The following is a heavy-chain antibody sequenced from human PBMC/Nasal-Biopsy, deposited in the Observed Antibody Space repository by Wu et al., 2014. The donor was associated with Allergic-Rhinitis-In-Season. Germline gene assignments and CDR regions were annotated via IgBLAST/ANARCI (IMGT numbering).Heavy chain of an antibody. J-gene: IGHJ2*01. CDR3: VRRGLNWGSWYFDL. CDR2: TSTGDHPMSPI. Sequence: LRLSCAASGFAFSDYYMSWIRQAPGKGLEWVSSTSTGDHPMSPIYYTQSVKGRFTISRDNARNSLYLQMNSLRADDTAVYFLVRRGLNWGSWYFDLWGRGTLVTVSS. V-gene: IGHV3-11*01. CDR1: GFAFSDYY. D-gene: IGHD3-16*01.